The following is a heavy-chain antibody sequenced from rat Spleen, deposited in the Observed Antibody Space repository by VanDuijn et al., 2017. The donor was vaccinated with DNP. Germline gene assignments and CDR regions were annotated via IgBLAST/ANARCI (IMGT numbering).Heavy chain of an antibody. Sequence: EVQLVESGGGLVQPGRSLKLSCAASGFTFTNYGMAWVRQTPTKGLEWVASISTDDYNTYYRDSVKGRFTISRDNAKKTQYLQMDSLGSEDTAKYYCARGGHGGFDYWGQGVMVTVSS. CDR2: ISTDDYNT. V-gene: IGHV5S14*01. J-gene: IGHJ2*01. CDR3: ARGGHGGFDY. D-gene: IGHD4-1*01. CDR1: GFTFTNYG.